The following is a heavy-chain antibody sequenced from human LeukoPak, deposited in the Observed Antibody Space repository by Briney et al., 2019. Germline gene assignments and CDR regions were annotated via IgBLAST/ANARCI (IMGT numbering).Heavy chain of an antibody. V-gene: IGHV4-34*01. Sequence: SETLSLTCAVYGGSFSGYYWSWIRQPPGKGLEWIGEINHSGSTNYNPSLKSRVTISVDTSKNQFSLKLSSVTAADTAVYYCARGVIVVVPAAIMTSYYYYGMDVWGQGTTVTVPS. J-gene: IGHJ6*02. CDR2: INHSGST. CDR3: ARGVIVVVPAAIMTSYYYYGMDV. D-gene: IGHD2-2*02. CDR1: GGSFSGYY.